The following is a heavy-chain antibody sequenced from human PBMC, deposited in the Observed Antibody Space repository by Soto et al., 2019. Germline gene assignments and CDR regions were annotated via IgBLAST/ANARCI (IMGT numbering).Heavy chain of an antibody. CDR1: GFTFSSYA. V-gene: IGHV3-23*01. D-gene: IGHD3-22*01. Sequence: GSLRLSCAASGFTFSSYAMSWVRQAPGKGLEWVSAISGSGGSTYYADSVKGRFTISRDNSKNTLYLQMNSLRAEDTAVYYCAKAYDSSGYYLSAFDIWGQGTMVTVSS. CDR3: AKAYDSSGYYLSAFDI. J-gene: IGHJ3*02. CDR2: ISGSGGST.